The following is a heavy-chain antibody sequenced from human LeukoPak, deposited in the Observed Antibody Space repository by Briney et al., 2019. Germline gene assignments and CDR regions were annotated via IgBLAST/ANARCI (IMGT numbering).Heavy chain of an antibody. D-gene: IGHD2-2*01. V-gene: IGHV4-4*07. J-gene: IGHJ5*02. CDR1: GGSISSYY. CDR3: ARDLVVVVPAAIIWCDGFDP. Sequence: SETLSLTCTVSGGSISSYYWSWIRQPAGKGLEWIGRIYTSGSTNYIPSLKSRVAMSVDTSKNQFSLKLSSVTAADTAVYYCARDLVVVVPAAIIWCDGFDPWGQGTLVTVSS. CDR2: IYTSGST.